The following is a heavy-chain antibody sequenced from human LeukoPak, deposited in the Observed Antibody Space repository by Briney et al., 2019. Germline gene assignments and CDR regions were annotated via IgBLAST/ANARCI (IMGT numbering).Heavy chain of an antibody. J-gene: IGHJ5*02. CDR2: ISYDGSNK. V-gene: IGHV3-30*03. CDR3: ERDPSEYEWKRGWYRDL. CDR1: GFTFSSHG. Sequence: GGSLRLSCAASGFTFSSHGMHWGRQAPGKGLEWVAVISYDGSNKYADSVKGRFTISRDISKNTLYLQMNSLRAEDTAVYYCERDPSEYEWKRGWYRDLWGQGSQVTVSS. D-gene: IGHD6-19*01.